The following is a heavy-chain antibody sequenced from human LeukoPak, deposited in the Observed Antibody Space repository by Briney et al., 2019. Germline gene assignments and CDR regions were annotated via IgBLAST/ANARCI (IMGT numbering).Heavy chain of an antibody. Sequence: GGSLRLSCAASGFTFSGSAMHWVRQASGKGLEWVGRIRSKANSYATAYAASVKGRFTISRDSSKNTLYLQMNSLRAEDTAVYYCARRAGAYSHPYDYWGQGTLVTVSS. CDR1: GFTFSGSA. J-gene: IGHJ4*02. V-gene: IGHV3-73*01. CDR3: ARRAGAYSHPYDY. CDR2: IRSKANSYAT. D-gene: IGHD4/OR15-4a*01.